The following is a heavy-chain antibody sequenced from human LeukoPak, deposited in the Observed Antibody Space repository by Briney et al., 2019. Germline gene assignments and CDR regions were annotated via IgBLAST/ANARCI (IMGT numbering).Heavy chain of an antibody. J-gene: IGHJ3*02. CDR1: GGSISSYY. Sequence: SETLSLTCTVSGGSISSYYWSWIRLPPGKGLEWIGYIYYSGSTNYNPSLKSRVTISVDTSKNQFSLKLSSVTAADTAVYYCASGYGATGAFDIWGQGTMVTVSS. V-gene: IGHV4-59*01. CDR3: ASGYGATGAFDI. CDR2: IYYSGST. D-gene: IGHD4-17*01.